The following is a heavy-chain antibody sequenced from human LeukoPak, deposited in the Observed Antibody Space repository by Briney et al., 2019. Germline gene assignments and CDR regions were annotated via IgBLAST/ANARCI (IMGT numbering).Heavy chain of an antibody. D-gene: IGHD4-17*01. Sequence: SETLSLTCTVSGGSISSYSWSWIRQPPGKGLEWIGYIYYSGSTNYNPSLKSRVTISVDTSKNQFSLKLSSVTAADTAVYYCARVRAGDLVPYYYYMDVWGKGTTVTVSS. J-gene: IGHJ6*03. CDR2: IYYSGST. CDR3: ARVRAGDLVPYYYYMDV. CDR1: GGSISSYS. V-gene: IGHV4-59*01.